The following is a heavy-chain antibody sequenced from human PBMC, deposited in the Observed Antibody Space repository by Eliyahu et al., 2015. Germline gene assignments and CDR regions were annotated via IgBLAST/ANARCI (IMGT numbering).Heavy chain of an antibody. CDR3: ARLIVVVVAASEFDY. CDR2: IXYSGST. V-gene: IGHV4-39*01. CDR1: GGXIXXXSXY. D-gene: IGHD2-15*01. Sequence: QLQLQESGPGLVQPSETLSXTCTVSGGXIXXXSXYWGWIRQPPGKGLEWVGGIXYSGSTYYHPSLKSRVAISVDTSKNQFSLELSSVTAADTAVYYCARLIVVVVAASEFDYWGQGILVTVSS. J-gene: IGHJ4*02.